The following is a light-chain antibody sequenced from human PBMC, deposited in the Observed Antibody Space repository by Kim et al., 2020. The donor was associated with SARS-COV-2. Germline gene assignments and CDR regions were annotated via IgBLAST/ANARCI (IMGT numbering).Light chain of an antibody. V-gene: IGLV3-1*01. Sequence: SVSPGQAASITCSGDKLGDKYACWYQQKPGQSPVMVIYQDSKRPSGIPERFSGSNSGNTATLTISGTQAMDEADYYCQAWDSSTVVFGGGTKLTVL. CDR1: KLGDKY. CDR2: QDS. J-gene: IGLJ2*01. CDR3: QAWDSSTVV.